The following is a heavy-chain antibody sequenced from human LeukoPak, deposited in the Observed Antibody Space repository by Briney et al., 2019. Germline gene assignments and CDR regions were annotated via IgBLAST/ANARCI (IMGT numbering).Heavy chain of an antibody. D-gene: IGHD1-20*01. CDR1: GFTFSIYG. J-gene: IGHJ4*02. Sequence: GGSLRLSCVASGFTFSIYGMHWVRQAPGKGLEWMAFIRYDGTNIYYADSVKGRFTISRDNSKNTLYLQMNSLRAEDTALYYCAKDLNYCFHYWGQGTLVTVSS. CDR2: IRYDGTNI. V-gene: IGHV3-30*02. CDR3: AKDLNYCFHY.